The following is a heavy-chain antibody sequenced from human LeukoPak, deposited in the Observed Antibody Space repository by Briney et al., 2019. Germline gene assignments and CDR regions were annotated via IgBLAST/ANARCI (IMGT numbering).Heavy chain of an antibody. CDR1: GFTFSSYG. CDR3: AKAQYYYGSGSYYNSDAFDI. V-gene: IGHV3-30*02. Sequence: GGSLRLSCAASGFTFSSYGMHWVRQAPGKGLEWVAVIWYDGSNKYYADSVKGRFTISRDNSKNTLYLQMNSLRAEDTAVYYCAKAQYYYGSGSYYNSDAFDIWGQGTMVTVSS. J-gene: IGHJ3*02. D-gene: IGHD3-10*01. CDR2: IWYDGSNK.